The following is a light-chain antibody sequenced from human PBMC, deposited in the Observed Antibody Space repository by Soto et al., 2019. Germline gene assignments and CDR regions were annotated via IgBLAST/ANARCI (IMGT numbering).Light chain of an antibody. Sequence: IQMTQSPSPLVGFLGGRGTNHFRASQKISSWFAWYQQKPGKAPKLLIYKASTLKSGVPSRFSGSGSGTEFTLTISSLQPDDFATYYCQHYNSYSEAVGQGTKVDIK. CDR1: QKISSW. CDR2: KAS. J-gene: IGKJ1*01. V-gene: IGKV1-5*03. CDR3: QHYNSYSEA.